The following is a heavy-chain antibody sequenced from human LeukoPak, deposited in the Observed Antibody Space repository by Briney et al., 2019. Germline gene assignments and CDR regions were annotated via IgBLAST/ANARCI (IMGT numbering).Heavy chain of an antibody. V-gene: IGHV1-2*02. CDR2: INPNSGGT. CDR3: ARGPGVQVVVVAATSFNWFDP. Sequence: ASVKVSCKASGYTFTGYYMHWVRQAPGQGLEWMGWINPNSGGTNYAQKFQGRVTMTRDTSISTAYMELSRLRSDDTAVYYCARGPGVQVVVVAATSFNWFDPWGQGTLVTVSS. J-gene: IGHJ5*02. CDR1: GYTFTGYY. D-gene: IGHD2-15*01.